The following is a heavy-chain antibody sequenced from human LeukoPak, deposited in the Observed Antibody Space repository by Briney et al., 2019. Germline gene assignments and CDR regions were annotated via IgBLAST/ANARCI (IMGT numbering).Heavy chain of an antibody. Sequence: SETLSLTCAVYGGSFSGYYWTWIRQPPGKGLEWIGEIHYSGSATYNPSLESRVTISVDTSKNQFSLKLSSVTAADTAVYYCARAYYYDSSGYYLKNWFDPWGQGTLVTVSS. V-gene: IGHV4-34*01. J-gene: IGHJ5*02. CDR3: ARAYYYDSSGYYLKNWFDP. CDR2: IHYSGSA. D-gene: IGHD3-22*01. CDR1: GGSFSGYY.